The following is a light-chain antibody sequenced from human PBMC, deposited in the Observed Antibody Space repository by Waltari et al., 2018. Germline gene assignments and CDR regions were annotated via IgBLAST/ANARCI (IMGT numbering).Light chain of an antibody. J-gene: IGKJ4*01. CDR2: EAS. CDR1: QTINTW. CDR3: QQYNSYSEGT. V-gene: IGKV1-5*03. Sequence: DIQMTQSPSTLSASVGDRVPLICRASQTINTWLAWYQQKPGKAPKLLIYEASSLEGGVPSRFSGSGSGTEFTLTINSLQPDDCATYYCQQYNSYSEGTFGGGTKVEIK.